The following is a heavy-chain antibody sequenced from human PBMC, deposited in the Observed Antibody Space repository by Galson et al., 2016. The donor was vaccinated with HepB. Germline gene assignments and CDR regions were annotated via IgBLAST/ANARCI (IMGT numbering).Heavy chain of an antibody. D-gene: IGHD6-13*01. CDR3: ARGGPFSTSWYLDF. V-gene: IGHV3-23*01. J-gene: IGHJ4*02. Sequence: SLRLSCAASGFTFNNYAMSWVRQAPGKGLEWVSGISGGGNNAYYADSGKGRFTISRDNSNNTLYLQMNSLRAEDTAVYYCARGGPFSTSWYLDFWGQGTLLTVSS. CDR2: ISGGGNNA. CDR1: GFTFNNYA.